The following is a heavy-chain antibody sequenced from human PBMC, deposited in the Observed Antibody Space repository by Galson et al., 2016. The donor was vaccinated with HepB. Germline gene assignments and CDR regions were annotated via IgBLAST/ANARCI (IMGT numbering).Heavy chain of an antibody. CDR1: GFIFSSFG. CDR2: ISYDGSNR. D-gene: IGHD6-13*01. Sequence: SLRLSCAASGFIFSSFGMHWVRQAPGKGLEWVAVISYDGSNRYYADSVKGRFTISRDNSKNTLYLQMNNLRPEDTAVYYCASDPSLGSRWYKYLDYWGQGALITVSS. V-gene: IGHV3-30*03. CDR3: ASDPSLGSRWYKYLDY. J-gene: IGHJ4*02.